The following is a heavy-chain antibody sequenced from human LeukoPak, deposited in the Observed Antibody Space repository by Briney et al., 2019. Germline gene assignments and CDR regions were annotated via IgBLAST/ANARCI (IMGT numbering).Heavy chain of an antibody. CDR2: ISSSSNYI. D-gene: IGHD3-22*01. Sequence: GGSLRLYCAASGFTFCSYSMNWVGQAPGQGLEWVSSISSSSNYIYYADSVKGRFTISRDNAKNSLYLQMNSLRAEDTAVYYCARVQMRGMIVGSWFDPWGQGTLVTVSS. J-gene: IGHJ5*02. V-gene: IGHV3-21*01. CDR1: GFTFCSYS. CDR3: ARVQMRGMIVGSWFDP.